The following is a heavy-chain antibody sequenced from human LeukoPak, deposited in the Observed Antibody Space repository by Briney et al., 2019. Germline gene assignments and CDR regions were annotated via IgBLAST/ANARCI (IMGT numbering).Heavy chain of an antibody. V-gene: IGHV3-7*01. CDR3: AREIPGGATTLDY. J-gene: IGHJ4*02. D-gene: IGHD3-16*01. CDR1: GFTLSGYW. CDR2: IKVDGSEK. Sequence: GGSLRLSCAASGFTLSGYWMSWVRQAPGKGLEWVANIKVDGSEKNYVDSVKGRLTISRDNAKNSLYLQMNSLRVEGTAVYYCAREIPGGATTLDYWGQGTLVTVSS.